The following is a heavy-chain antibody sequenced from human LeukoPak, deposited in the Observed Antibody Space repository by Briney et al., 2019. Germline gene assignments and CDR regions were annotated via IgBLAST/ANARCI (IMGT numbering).Heavy chain of an antibody. CDR1: GFTFSESW. J-gene: IGHJ4*02. Sequence: GGSLRLSCAASGFTFSESWMSWVRQAPGKGLEWVANMNEDGSEKDYVDSVKGRFTISRDNTKNSLYLQMNSLRAEDTAVYYCAKDGAGDFDFWGQGTLVTVSS. CDR3: AKDGAGDFDF. CDR2: MNEDGSEK. D-gene: IGHD4/OR15-4a*01. V-gene: IGHV3-7*01.